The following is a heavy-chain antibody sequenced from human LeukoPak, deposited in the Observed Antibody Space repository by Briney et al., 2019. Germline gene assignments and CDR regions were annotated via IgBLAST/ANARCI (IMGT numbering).Heavy chain of an antibody. CDR2: IYYNGTT. CDR1: GGSISNYY. Sequence: SETLSLTCTVSGGSISNYYWSWIRQPPGKGLEWIAYIYYNGTTNYNPNPSLKSRVTISVDTSKSQFSLKLRSVTAADTAVYYCARDVGYSYGYKYAFDIWGQGTMVTVSS. J-gene: IGHJ3*02. V-gene: IGHV4-59*01. CDR3: ARDVGYSYGYKYAFDI. D-gene: IGHD5-18*01.